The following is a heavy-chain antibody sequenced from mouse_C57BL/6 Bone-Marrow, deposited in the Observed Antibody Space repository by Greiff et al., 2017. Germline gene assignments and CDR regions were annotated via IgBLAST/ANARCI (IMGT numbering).Heavy chain of an antibody. J-gene: IGHJ4*01. Sequence: QVQLQQPGAELVRPGSSVKLSCKASGYTFTSYWMDWVKQRPGQGLEWIGNIYPSDSETHYNQKFKDKATLTVDKSSSTAYMQLSSLTSEDSAVYYCAGGGLPFYAMDYWGQGTSVTVSS. D-gene: IGHD2-2*01. CDR1: GYTFTSYW. CDR2: IYPSDSET. V-gene: IGHV1-61*01. CDR3: AGGGLPFYAMDY.